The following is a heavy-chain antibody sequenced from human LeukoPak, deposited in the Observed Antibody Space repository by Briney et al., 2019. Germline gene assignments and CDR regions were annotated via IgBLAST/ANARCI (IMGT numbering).Heavy chain of an antibody. CDR2: IYDSGST. J-gene: IGHJ4*02. V-gene: IGHV4-59*01. CDR3: ARDRGAAAAIDS. D-gene: IGHD3-10*01. CDR1: GGSISNYF. Sequence: SETLSLTCTVSGGSISNYFWSWIRQPPGKGLEWIGYIYDSGSTNYNPSLKRRVTISVDTSKNQFPLKLSSVTAADTAVYYCARDRGAAAAIDSWGQGTLDTVSS.